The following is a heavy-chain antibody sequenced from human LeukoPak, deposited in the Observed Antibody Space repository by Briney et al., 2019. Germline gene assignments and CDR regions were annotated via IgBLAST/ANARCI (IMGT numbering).Heavy chain of an antibody. V-gene: IGHV3-23*01. J-gene: IGHJ2*01. CDR1: GFTFSSYW. Sequence: GGSLRLSCAGSGFTFSSYWMDWVRQAPGKGLEWVSAISGSGGSTYYADSVKGRFTISRDNSKNTLYLQMNSLRAEDTAVYYCAKLVTRGFLELHRRFDLWGRGTLVTVSS. D-gene: IGHD3-3*01. CDR2: ISGSGGST. CDR3: AKLVTRGFLELHRRFDL.